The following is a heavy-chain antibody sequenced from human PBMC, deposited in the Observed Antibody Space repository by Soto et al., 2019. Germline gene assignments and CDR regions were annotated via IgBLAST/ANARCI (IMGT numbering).Heavy chain of an antibody. CDR3: ARPSDSAYTFIDY. V-gene: IGHV5-51*01. CDR2: IYPGDSDT. D-gene: IGHD5-12*01. CDR1: GYSFTRFW. J-gene: IGHJ4*02. Sequence: GESLKISCKGSGYSFTRFWIGWVRQMPGKGLEWMGIIYPGDSDTRYSPSFQGQVTISADKSISTAYLQWSSLQASDTAMYYCARPSDSAYTFIDYWGQGTLVTVSS.